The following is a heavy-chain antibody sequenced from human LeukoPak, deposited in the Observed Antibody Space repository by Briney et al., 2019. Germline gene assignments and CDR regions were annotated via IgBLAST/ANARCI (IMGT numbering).Heavy chain of an antibody. Sequence: GGSLRLSCVASGFNFNSYPMHWVRQAPGKGLEWVGLISYDGSDKSYADSVEGRFTISRDNSKNTLYLQMNSLSAEDTAVYYCARVLGFGSPPAYWGQGTQVFVSS. J-gene: IGHJ4*02. V-gene: IGHV3-30*04. CDR2: ISYDGSDK. CDR3: ARVLGFGSPPAY. CDR1: GFNFNSYP. D-gene: IGHD3-10*01.